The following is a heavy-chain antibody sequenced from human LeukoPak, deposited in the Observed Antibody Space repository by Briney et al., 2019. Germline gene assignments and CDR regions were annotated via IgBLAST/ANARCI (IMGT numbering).Heavy chain of an antibody. CDR2: IKHDGSEK. J-gene: IGHJ3*02. V-gene: IGHV3-7*03. CDR3: ARDGALAGDGDAFDI. CDR1: GFTFNKYW. D-gene: IGHD6-19*01. Sequence: PGGSLRLSCTASGFTFNKYWMTWVRQAPGKGLEWVANIKHDGSEKYFLDSVRRRFDISRDNAKNSLYLQLDSLRADDTAVYYCARDGALAGDGDAFDIWGQGTLVTVSS.